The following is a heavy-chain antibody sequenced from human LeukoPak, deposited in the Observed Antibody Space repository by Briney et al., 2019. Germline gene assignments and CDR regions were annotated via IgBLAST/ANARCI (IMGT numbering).Heavy chain of an antibody. J-gene: IGHJ4*02. CDR1: GGTFSSYA. V-gene: IGHV1-69*05. CDR3: ARGGDFGDY. Sequence: ASVKVSCKASGGTFSSYAISWVRQAPGQGLEWMGGIIPIFGTANYAQEFQGRVTITTDESTSTAYMELSGLRSEDTAVYYCARGGDFGDYWGQGTLVTVSS. D-gene: IGHD3-16*01. CDR2: IIPIFGTA.